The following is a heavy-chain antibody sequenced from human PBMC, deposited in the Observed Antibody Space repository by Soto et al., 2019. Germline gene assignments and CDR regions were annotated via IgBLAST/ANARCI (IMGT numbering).Heavy chain of an antibody. Sequence: ASVKVSCKASGYTFTSYYMHWVRQAPGQGLEWMGIINPSGGSTSYAQKFQGRVTMTRDTSTSTVYMELSSLRSEDTAVYYCARVIRDYYDSSGYYSPSLDYWGQGTLVTVSS. CDR2: INPSGGST. D-gene: IGHD3-22*01. J-gene: IGHJ4*02. V-gene: IGHV1-46*01. CDR1: GYTFTSYY. CDR3: ARVIRDYYDSSGYYSPSLDY.